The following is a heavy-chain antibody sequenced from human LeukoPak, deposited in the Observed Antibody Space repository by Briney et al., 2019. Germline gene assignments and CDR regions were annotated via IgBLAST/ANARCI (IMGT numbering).Heavy chain of an antibody. V-gene: IGHV4-39*01. J-gene: IGHJ3*02. CDR3: ARLGDSSGDHPYAFDI. D-gene: IGHD3-22*01. CDR2: DSYTGSI. CDR1: GGSIRTRIYY. Sequence: SETLSLTCAVSGGSIRTRIYYWGWIRQSPGTGLEWIGCDSYTGSIHYNASLRSRVTVSVDTSKNQFSLKLSSVTAADTAVYYCARLGDSSGDHPYAFDIWGQGTMVTVSS.